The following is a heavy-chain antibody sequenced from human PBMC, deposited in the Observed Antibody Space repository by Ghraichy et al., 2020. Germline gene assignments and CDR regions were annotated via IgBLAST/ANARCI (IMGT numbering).Heavy chain of an antibody. CDR2: ISSSSSTI. J-gene: IGHJ6*02. V-gene: IGHV3-48*02. Sequence: GGSLRLSCAASGFTFSSYSMNWVRQAPGKGLEWVSYISSSSSTIYYADSVKGRFTISRDNAKNSLYLQMNSLRDEDTAVYYRAIPWYSSSWDRGRDDVWGQGTTVTVSS. CDR3: AIPWYSSSWDRGRDDV. D-gene: IGHD6-13*01. CDR1: GFTFSSYS.